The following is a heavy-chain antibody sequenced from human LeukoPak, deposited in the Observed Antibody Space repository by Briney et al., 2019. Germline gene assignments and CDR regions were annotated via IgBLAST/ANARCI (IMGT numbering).Heavy chain of an antibody. CDR3: ARDPESGYSGYVRSY. J-gene: IGHJ4*02. CDR1: GFTFSSYS. V-gene: IGHV3-48*04. CDR2: ISSSSITI. Sequence: GGSLRLSCAASGFTFSSYSMNWVRQAPGKGLEWVSYISSSSITIFYADSVKGRFTISRDNAKNSLYLQMNGLRAEDTAVYYCARDPESGYSGYVRSYWGQGTLVTVSS. D-gene: IGHD5-12*01.